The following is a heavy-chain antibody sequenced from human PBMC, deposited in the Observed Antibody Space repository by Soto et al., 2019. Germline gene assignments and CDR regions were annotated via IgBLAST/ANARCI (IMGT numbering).Heavy chain of an antibody. J-gene: IGHJ5*02. CDR1: GDTISTGGYS. CDR3: VRETYGGDVGYFDP. D-gene: IGHD4-17*01. CDR2: TYHSGNP. V-gene: IGHV4-30-2*01. Sequence: QLQLQESGSRLVKSSETLSLTCAVSGDTISTGGYSWAWIRQPPGKPLEGIGHTYHSGNPNYNPSLKSRVTIAVDRSKNQFSLKLSSVTAADTAVYYCVRETYGGDVGYFDPWGQGTMVTVSS.